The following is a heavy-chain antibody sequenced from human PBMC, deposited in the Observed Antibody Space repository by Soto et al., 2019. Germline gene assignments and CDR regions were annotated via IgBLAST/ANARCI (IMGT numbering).Heavy chain of an antibody. Sequence: EVQLVESGGGLVQPGGSLRLSCAASGFTFSSYAMHWVRQAPGKGLDYVSAISSNEGSTYYANSVKVRFTIYRDSSKNTLYLQMGSLRAEDMAVYYCASTRGYSGYFPFDYWGQGTLVTVSS. J-gene: IGHJ4*02. CDR2: ISSNEGST. CDR3: ASTRGYSGYFPFDY. D-gene: IGHD5-12*01. CDR1: GFTFSSYA. V-gene: IGHV3-64*01.